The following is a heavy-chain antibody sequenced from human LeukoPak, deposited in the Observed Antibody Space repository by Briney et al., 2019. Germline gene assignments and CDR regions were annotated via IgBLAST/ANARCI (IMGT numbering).Heavy chain of an antibody. D-gene: IGHD5-18*01. CDR1: GFTFSSYA. V-gene: IGHV3-23*01. CDR3: AKNAGYSYGLYYFDY. CDR2: ISGSGSST. J-gene: IGHJ4*02. Sequence: GGSLRLSCAASGFTFSSYAMSWVRQAPGKGLEWVSSISGSGSSTYYTDSLKGRFTISRDNSRDTVYLQMDSLRAEDSAVYYCAKNAGYSYGLYYFDYWGQGTLVTVSS.